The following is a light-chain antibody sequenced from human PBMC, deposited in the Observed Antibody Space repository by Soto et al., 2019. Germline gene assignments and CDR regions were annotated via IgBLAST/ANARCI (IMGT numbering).Light chain of an antibody. CDR1: QIVTSDY. V-gene: IGKV3-20*01. CDR2: GAS. CDR3: QQYGSSPAT. J-gene: IGKJ2*01. Sequence: EIVLTQSPGTLSLSPGERAILSCRASQIVTSDYLAWYQQNPGQAPRLLLHGASTRASGIPDRFIGSGFGTDLTLTITRLEPEDFAGVPCQQYGSSPATFGQGTKLEIK.